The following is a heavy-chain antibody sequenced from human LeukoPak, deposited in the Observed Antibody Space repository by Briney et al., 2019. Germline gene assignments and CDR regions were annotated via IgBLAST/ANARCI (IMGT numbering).Heavy chain of an antibody. CDR1: GFTFSSYS. J-gene: IGHJ6*04. Sequence: GGSLRLSCAASGFTFSSYSMNWVRQAPGKGLEWVSSISSSSSYIFYADSVKGRFTISRDNAKNSLSLHMNSLRAEDTAVYYCARIYGSGRHPNYYYGMDVWGKGTTVTVSS. D-gene: IGHD3-10*01. CDR2: ISSSSSYI. CDR3: ARIYGSGRHPNYYYGMDV. V-gene: IGHV3-21*01.